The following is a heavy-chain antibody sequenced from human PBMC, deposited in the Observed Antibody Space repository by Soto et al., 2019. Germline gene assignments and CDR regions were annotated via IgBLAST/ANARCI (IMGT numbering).Heavy chain of an antibody. CDR3: ERAYYDFWSGYYPPDAFDI. Sequence: GASVKVSCKASGYTFTSYDINWVRQATGQGLEWMGWMNPNSGNTGYAQKFQGRVTMTRNTSISTAYMELSSLRSEDTAVYYCERAYYDFWSGYYPPDAFDIWGQGTMVTVSS. D-gene: IGHD3-3*01. CDR1: GYTFTSYD. CDR2: MNPNSGNT. V-gene: IGHV1-8*01. J-gene: IGHJ3*02.